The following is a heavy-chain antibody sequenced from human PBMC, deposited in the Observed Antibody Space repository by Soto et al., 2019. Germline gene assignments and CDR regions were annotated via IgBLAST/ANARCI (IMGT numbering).Heavy chain of an antibody. D-gene: IGHD3-10*01. CDR3: ARAPTGLLIDY. CDR2: IYYSGST. J-gene: IGHJ4*02. Sequence: SETLSLTCTVSGGSISIYYWRWIRQPPGKGLEWIGYIYYSGSTNYNASLKSRVTISVDTSKNQFSLKLSSVTAADAAVYYCARAPTGLLIDYWGQGTLVTVSS. CDR1: GGSISIYY. V-gene: IGHV4-59*01.